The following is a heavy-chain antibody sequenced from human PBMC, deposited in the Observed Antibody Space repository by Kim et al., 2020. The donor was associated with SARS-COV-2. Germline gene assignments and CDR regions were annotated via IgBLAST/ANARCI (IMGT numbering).Heavy chain of an antibody. CDR3: ARLPGDSSGYYGLG. V-gene: IGHV1-46*01. J-gene: IGHJ4*02. Sequence: AQSFQGRVTMTRDTSTSTVYMELSSLRSEDTAVYYCARLPGDSSGYYGLGWGQGTLVTVSS. D-gene: IGHD3-22*01.